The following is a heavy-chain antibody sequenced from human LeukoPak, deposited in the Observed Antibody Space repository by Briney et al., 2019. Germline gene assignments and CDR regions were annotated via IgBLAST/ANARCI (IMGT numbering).Heavy chain of an antibody. CDR3: AGSLKFITMIPHY. Sequence: SVKVSCKASGGTFSSYAISWVRQAPGRGLEWMGGIIPIFGTANYAQKFQGRVTITADESTSTAYMELSSLRSEDTAVFYCAGSLKFITMIPHYWGQGTLVTVSS. J-gene: IGHJ4*02. V-gene: IGHV1-69*13. CDR1: GGTFSSYA. CDR2: IIPIFGTA. D-gene: IGHD3-22*01.